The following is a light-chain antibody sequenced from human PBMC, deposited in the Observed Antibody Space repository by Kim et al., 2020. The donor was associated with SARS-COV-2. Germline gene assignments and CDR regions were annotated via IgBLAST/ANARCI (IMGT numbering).Light chain of an antibody. CDR1: QGISGY. CDR3: QQLNSYPPT. Sequence: IQLTQSPSSLSASVGDRVIITCRTSQGISGYLAWFQQQPGKAPKLLIYAASTLQGGVPSRFSGSGSGTEFTLTIGSLQPEDFATYYCQQLNSYPPTFGQGTKLEI. CDR2: AAS. J-gene: IGKJ2*01. V-gene: IGKV1-9*01.